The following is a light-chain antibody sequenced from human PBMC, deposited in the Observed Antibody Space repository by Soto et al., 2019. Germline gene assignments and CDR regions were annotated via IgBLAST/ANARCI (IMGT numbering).Light chain of an antibody. Sequence: IRLTRFTSTLSAFVGDGVTITCRASHSVXSWLACYQQKPGKAPKFLXDDASSLETGGPSRFSGSGSATEVTLPITSLQHKDFAIYYFQQYNTNPWTFGQGTKVDI. J-gene: IGKJ1*01. V-gene: IGKV1-5*01. CDR2: DAS. CDR1: HSVXSW. CDR3: QQYNTNPWT.